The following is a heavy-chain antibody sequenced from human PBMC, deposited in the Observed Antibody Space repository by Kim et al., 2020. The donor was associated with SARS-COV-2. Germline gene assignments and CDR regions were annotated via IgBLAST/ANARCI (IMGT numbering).Heavy chain of an antibody. D-gene: IGHD6-13*01. CDR2: FDPEDDQT. CDR3: ATDAGRPVINPLDY. J-gene: IGHJ4*02. V-gene: IGHV1-24*01. Sequence: ASVKVSCRVSGYTLSELSMHWVRQAPGKGLEWMGGFDPEDDQTVYSQKFQGRFTMTVDTSTNTGHMELRSLRSDDTAVYYCATDAGRPVINPLDYWGQGTLVTVSS. CDR1: GYTLSELS.